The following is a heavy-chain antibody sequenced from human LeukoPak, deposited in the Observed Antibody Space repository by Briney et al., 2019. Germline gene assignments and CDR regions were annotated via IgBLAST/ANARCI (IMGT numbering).Heavy chain of an antibody. CDR3: AAGITWSDY. J-gene: IGHJ4*02. Sequence: PGGSLRLSCVTSGFSFRSYGMHWVRQAPGKGLEWVALISPDGTDKYCTDSVRGRFTISRDNSRSTLFLQMNSLRVDDTAVYYCAAGITWSDYWGQGTLVTVSP. CDR2: ISPDGTDK. D-gene: IGHD2-8*02. V-gene: IGHV3-33*01. CDR1: GFSFRSYG.